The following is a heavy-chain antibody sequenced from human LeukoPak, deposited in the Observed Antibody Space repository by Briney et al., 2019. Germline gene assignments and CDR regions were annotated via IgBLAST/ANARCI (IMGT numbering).Heavy chain of an antibody. V-gene: IGHV1-69*13. CDR1: GGTFSSYA. CDR2: IIPIFGTA. Sequence: VASVTVSFTASGGTFSSYAISWVRQAPGQGLEWMGGIIPIFGTANYAQKFQGRVTITAVESTSTAYMELSSLRSEDTAVYYCATNAQYYYDSSGYYYNWFDPWGQGTLVTVSS. D-gene: IGHD3-22*01. J-gene: IGHJ5*02. CDR3: ATNAQYYYDSSGYYYNWFDP.